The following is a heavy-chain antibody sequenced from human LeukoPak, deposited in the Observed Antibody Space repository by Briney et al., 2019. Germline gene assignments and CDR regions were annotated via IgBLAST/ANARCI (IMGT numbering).Heavy chain of an antibody. CDR1: AYTFTNYG. Sequence: ASVKVSCKAAAYTFTNYGISWVRQAPGQGLEWMGWINPYNANTRYAESLQGRVTMTTDTPTNTAYMELRGLGSDDTAIYYCARDFTPPHCTNTNCPRGGWFDAWGQGTLVTVSS. J-gene: IGHJ5*02. CDR3: ARDFTPPHCTNTNCPRGGWFDA. CDR2: INPYNANT. D-gene: IGHD2-8*01. V-gene: IGHV1-18*01.